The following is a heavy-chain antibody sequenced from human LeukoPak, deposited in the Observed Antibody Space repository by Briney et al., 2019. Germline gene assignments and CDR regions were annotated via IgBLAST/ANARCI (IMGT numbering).Heavy chain of an antibody. CDR1: GFTFSCYW. J-gene: IGHJ4*02. Sequence: GGSLRLSCAASGFTFSCYWMHWVRQAPGKGLVWVSRINTDGRSTTYADAVKGRFIISRDNAKNTLYLQLNSLRAEDTAVYYCARDLVGATTDYWGQGTLVTVSS. CDR2: INTDGRST. D-gene: IGHD1-26*01. CDR3: ARDLVGATTDY. V-gene: IGHV3-74*01.